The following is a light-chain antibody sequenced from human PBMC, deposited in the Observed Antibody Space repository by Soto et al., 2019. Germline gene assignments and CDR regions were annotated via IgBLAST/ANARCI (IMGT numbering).Light chain of an antibody. CDR3: QQYNSYAST. V-gene: IGKV1-5*03. Sequence: DIQMTQSPSTLSASVGDRVTITCRASQSISSWLAWYQQKPGKAPKLMIYKASSLESGVPSRFSGSGSGTEFTPTISSLQPDDFATYYCQQYNSYASTFGQGTKVEIK. J-gene: IGKJ1*01. CDR2: KAS. CDR1: QSISSW.